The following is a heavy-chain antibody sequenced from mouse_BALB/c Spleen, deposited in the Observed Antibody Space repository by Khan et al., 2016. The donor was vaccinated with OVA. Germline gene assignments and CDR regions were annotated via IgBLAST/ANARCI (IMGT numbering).Heavy chain of an antibody. J-gene: IGHJ3*01. CDR2: IYPGTDSI. V-gene: IGHV1-76*01. Sequence: QVQLKQSGAELVRPGASVKLSCKTSGYIFTNYWIHWLKQRSGQGLEWIARIYPGTDSIYYNEKFKDKATLIADKSFSTAYMQLSSLKSEDSAVYFCARSGDYDEVWFAYWGQGTLVTVSA. CDR1: GYIFTNYW. D-gene: IGHD2-4*01. CDR3: ARSGDYDEVWFAY.